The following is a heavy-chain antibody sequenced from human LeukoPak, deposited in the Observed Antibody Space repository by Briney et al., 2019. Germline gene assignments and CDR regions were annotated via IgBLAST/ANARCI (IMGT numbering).Heavy chain of an antibody. D-gene: IGHD2-2*01. V-gene: IGHV3-21*04. CDR1: GFTFNTYS. J-gene: IGHJ5*02. CDR3: AKDRWSVVGNWLDP. CDR2: ISTSSSYI. Sequence: GGSLRLSCAASGFTFNTYSMNWVRQAPGKGLEWLSSISTSSSYIYYADSVEGRFTISRDNTKRAVFLQMNSLRAEDTAVYYCAKDRWSVVGNWLDPWGPGTLVTVSA.